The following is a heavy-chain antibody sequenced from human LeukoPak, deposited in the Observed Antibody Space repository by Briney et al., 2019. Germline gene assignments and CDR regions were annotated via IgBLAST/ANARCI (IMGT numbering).Heavy chain of an antibody. V-gene: IGHV3-30*18. J-gene: IGHJ4*02. CDR2: ISYDGSNK. Sequence: GGSLRLSCAASGFTFSSYGMHWVRQAPGKGLEWVAVISYDGSNKYYADSVKGRFTISRDNSKNTLYLQMNSLRAEDTAVYYCAKVQYSSSSAATCFDYWGQGTLVTVSS. D-gene: IGHD6-6*01. CDR1: GFTFSSYG. CDR3: AKVQYSSSSAATCFDY.